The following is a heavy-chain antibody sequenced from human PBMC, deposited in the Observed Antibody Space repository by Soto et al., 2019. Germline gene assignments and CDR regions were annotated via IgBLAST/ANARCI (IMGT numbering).Heavy chain of an antibody. D-gene: IGHD2-15*01. CDR3: ARVFGSSHYYYGMDV. J-gene: IGHJ6*02. CDR2: IYTSGST. V-gene: IGHV4-4*07. Sequence: SETLSLTCTVSGDSISSYYWSWVRQPAGGGLEWIGRIYTSGSTNYNPSLKSRVTISFDTSKTQFSLKLTSVTAADTAVYYCARVFGSSHYYYGMDVWGQGTTVTVSS. CDR1: GDSISSYY.